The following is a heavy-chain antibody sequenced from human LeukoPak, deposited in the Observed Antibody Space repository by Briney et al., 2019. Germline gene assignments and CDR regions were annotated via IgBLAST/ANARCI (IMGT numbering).Heavy chain of an antibody. CDR2: IIPIFGTA. J-gene: IGHJ3*02. CDR1: GGTFSSYA. Sequence: GASVKVSCKASGGTFSSYAISWVRQAPGQGLEWMGGIIPIFGTANYAQKFQGRVTITADESTSTAYMELSSLRSEDTAVYYCARDTPPYGDYAGDAFDIWGRGTMVTVSS. D-gene: IGHD4-17*01. CDR3: ARDTPPYGDYAGDAFDI. V-gene: IGHV1-69*13.